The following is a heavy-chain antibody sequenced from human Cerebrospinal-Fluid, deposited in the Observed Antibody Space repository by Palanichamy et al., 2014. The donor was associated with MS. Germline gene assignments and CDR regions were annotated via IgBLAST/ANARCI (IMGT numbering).Heavy chain of an antibody. CDR3: SRGALVATHVFDY. D-gene: IGHD2-21*01. CDR1: GGALSGYH. J-gene: IGHJ4*02. CDR2: ITQSGTT. Sequence: QVQLQQWGAGLVKPAETLSLTCGVYGGALSGYHWSWIRQPPGKGLEWIGEITQSGTTNYNPSLKGRVTISLGTSNNQFSLRLNSATAADTALYYCSRGALVATHVFDYWGQGNLVTVSS. V-gene: IGHV4-34*02.